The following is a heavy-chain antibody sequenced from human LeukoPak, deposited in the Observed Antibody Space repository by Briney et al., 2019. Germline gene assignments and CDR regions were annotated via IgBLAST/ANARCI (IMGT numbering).Heavy chain of an antibody. Sequence: GGSLRLSCVASGFTFSSYWMHWVRQDPRKGLVWVSRISGDGRNINYADSVRGRFTISRDNAKNTLYLQMNTLRVEDTAVYYCTRDLMDYDVSTGLHHYYMDVWGKEPRSPSPQ. CDR1: GFTFSSYW. V-gene: IGHV3-74*01. CDR2: ISGDGRNI. J-gene: IGHJ6*01. D-gene: IGHD3-9*01. CDR3: TRDLMDYDVSTGLHHYYMDV.